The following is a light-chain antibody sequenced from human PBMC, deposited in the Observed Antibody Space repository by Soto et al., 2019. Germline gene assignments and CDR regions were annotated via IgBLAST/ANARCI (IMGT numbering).Light chain of an antibody. CDR3: SSYTSSSSYV. J-gene: IGLJ1*01. CDR1: SSDVGTYNS. Sequence: QSVLTQPAAVSGSPGQSIAISCTGTSSDVGTYNSVSWYQQYPGKAPKLMIHDVSNRPSGVSDRFSGSKSGNTASLTISGLQSEDEADYYCSSYTSSSSYVFGSGTSSPS. V-gene: IGLV2-14*01. CDR2: DVS.